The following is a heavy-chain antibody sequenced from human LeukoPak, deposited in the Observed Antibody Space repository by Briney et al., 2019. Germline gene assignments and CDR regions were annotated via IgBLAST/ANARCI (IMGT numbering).Heavy chain of an antibody. CDR3: ARLDPGLTGYGNWFDP. V-gene: IGHV1-2*04. J-gene: IGHJ5*02. CDR2: INPNSGGT. CDR1: GYTFTGYY. Sequence: GASITVSCKASGYTFTGYYMHWVRQAPGQGLEWMGWINPNSGGTNYAQKFQGWVTMTRDTSISTAYMELSRLRSDDTAVYYCARLDPGLTGYGNWFDPWGQGTLVTVSS. D-gene: IGHD3-9*01.